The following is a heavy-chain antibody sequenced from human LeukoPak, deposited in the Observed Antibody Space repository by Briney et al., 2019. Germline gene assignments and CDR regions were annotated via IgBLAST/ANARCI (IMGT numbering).Heavy chain of an antibody. CDR2: MNPNSGNT. CDR1: GYTFTSYG. CDR3: ARSRRRLGWFDP. Sequence: ASVKVSCKASGYTFTSYGINWVRQATGQGLEWMGWMNPNSGNTGYAQKFQGRVTMTRNTSISTAYMELSSLRSEDTAVYYCARSRRRLGWFDPWGQGTLVTVSS. J-gene: IGHJ5*02. V-gene: IGHV1-8*01.